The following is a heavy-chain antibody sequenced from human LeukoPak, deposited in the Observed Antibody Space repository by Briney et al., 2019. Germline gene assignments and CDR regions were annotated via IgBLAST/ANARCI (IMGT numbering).Heavy chain of an antibody. D-gene: IGHD2-2*01. CDR3: AKHKPIVVVPAATHNDY. CDR1: GFTFSSYA. V-gene: IGHV3-23*01. Sequence: TGGSLRLSCAASGFTFSSYAMSWVRQAPGKGLEWVSAISGSGGSTYYADSVKGRFTISRDSSKNALYLQMNSLRAEDTAVYYCAKHKPIVVVPAATHNDYWGQGTLVTVSS. CDR2: ISGSGGST. J-gene: IGHJ4*02.